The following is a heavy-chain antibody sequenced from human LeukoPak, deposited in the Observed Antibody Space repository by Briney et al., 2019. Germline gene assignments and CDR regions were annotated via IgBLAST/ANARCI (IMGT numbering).Heavy chain of an antibody. V-gene: IGHV4-39*07. Sequence: PSETLSLTCNVSGGSISGGGYYWAWIRQAPGRGLEWIGSIHHSGSSYSNPSLKSRVTISVDTSKNQFSLKLSSVTAADTAVYYCARRLTRQLDHTDAFDIWGQGTMVTVSS. D-gene: IGHD6-13*01. CDR3: ARRLTRQLDHTDAFDI. CDR2: IHHSGSS. J-gene: IGHJ3*02. CDR1: GGSISGGGYY.